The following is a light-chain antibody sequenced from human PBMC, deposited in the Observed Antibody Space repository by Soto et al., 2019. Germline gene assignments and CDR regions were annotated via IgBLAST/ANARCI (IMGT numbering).Light chain of an antibody. CDR3: QQYGSSPYT. J-gene: IGKJ2*01. CDR2: GAS. Sequence: EIVLTQSPGTLSLSPGERATLSCRASQSVSSSYLAWYQQKPGQAPRLLIYGASSRATGIPDRFSGSGSGTFFTLTISRLEAEDVAVYYCQQYGSSPYTFGQGTKLEIK. CDR1: QSVSSSY. V-gene: IGKV3-20*01.